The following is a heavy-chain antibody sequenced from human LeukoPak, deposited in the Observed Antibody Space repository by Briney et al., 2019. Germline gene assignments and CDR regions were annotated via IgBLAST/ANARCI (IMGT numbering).Heavy chain of an antibody. Sequence: PGGSLRLSCAASGFTFSNYAMSWVRQAPGKGLEWVSSITGSGGSTYYADSVKGRFTISRDNSKNTLYLQMSSLRAEDTAVCYCAKDKGDFWSGHHYWGQGTLVTVSS. CDR3: AKDKGDFWSGHHY. CDR2: ITGSGGST. D-gene: IGHD3-3*01. V-gene: IGHV3-23*01. CDR1: GFTFSNYA. J-gene: IGHJ4*02.